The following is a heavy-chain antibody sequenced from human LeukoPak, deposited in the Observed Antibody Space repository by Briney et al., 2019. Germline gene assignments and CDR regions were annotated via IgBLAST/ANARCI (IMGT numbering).Heavy chain of an antibody. V-gene: IGHV3-74*01. CDR3: ARGSYYDFWSGHCAMDV. J-gene: IGHJ6*02. Sequence: GGSLRLSCAASGFTFSSYWMHWVRQIPGKGLVWVSRINSDGSTTNYADSVKGRITISRDNAKNTLYLQMNSLRAEDTAVYYCARGSYYDFWSGHCAMDVWGQGTTVTVSS. D-gene: IGHD3-3*01. CDR2: INSDGSTT. CDR1: GFTFSSYW.